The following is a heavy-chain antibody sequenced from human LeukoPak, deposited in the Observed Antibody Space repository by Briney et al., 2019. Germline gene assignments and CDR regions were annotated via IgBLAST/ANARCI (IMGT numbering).Heavy chain of an antibody. J-gene: IGHJ4*02. CDR1: GGSISSYY. Sequence: SETLSLTCTVSGGSISSYYWTWIRQPPGKGLEWIGYIYYSGNTNYNPSLKGRVTMSVDTSKNQFSLELTSVTAADTAVYYCVRGYNFWSAKDSWGQGTLVTVSS. CDR2: IYYSGNT. CDR3: VRGYNFWSAKDS. V-gene: IGHV4-59*01. D-gene: IGHD3-3*01.